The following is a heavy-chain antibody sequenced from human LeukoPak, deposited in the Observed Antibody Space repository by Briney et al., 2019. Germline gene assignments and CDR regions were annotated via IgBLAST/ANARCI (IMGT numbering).Heavy chain of an antibody. CDR2: IYPGDSDT. D-gene: IGHD3-22*01. Sequence: GESLKISCKGSGYSFTSYWIGWVRQMPGKGLGWMGIIYPGDSDTRYSPSFQGQVTISADKSISTAYLQWSSLKASDTAMYYCAKYNYYDSSGYYGFDYWGQGTLVTVSS. CDR1: GYSFTSYW. J-gene: IGHJ4*02. V-gene: IGHV5-51*01. CDR3: AKYNYYDSSGYYGFDY.